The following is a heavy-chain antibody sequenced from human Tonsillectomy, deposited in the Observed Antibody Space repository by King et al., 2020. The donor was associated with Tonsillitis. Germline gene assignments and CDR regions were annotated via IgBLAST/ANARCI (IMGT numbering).Heavy chain of an antibody. Sequence: QLQESGPRLVKPSETLSLTCNVSGGSVSSGSYFWSWIRQSPGKGLQWIGYISSSRITNYNPSLKSRVTMSLDTSKNQFSLGLSSVTAADTAIYYCASTLRPRIQLWFDIWGQGTLVTVSS. V-gene: IGHV4-61*01. D-gene: IGHD5-18*01. CDR3: ASTLRPRIQLWFDI. J-gene: IGHJ3*02. CDR2: ISSSRIT. CDR1: GGSVSSGSYF.